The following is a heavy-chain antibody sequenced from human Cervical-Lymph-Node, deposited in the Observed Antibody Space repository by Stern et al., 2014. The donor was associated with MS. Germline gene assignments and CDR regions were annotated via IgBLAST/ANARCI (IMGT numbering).Heavy chain of an antibody. CDR1: GYYISSGYY. Sequence: QVQLQESGPGLVKPSETLSLTCTVSGYYISSGYYWGWIRQPPGKGLEWIGTIYHSGSTYYNPSLKSRVTISVDTSKNQFPLKLSSVTAADTAVYYCAREEQQLVHGNWFDPWGQGTLVTVSS. V-gene: IGHV4-38-2*02. CDR2: IYHSGST. CDR3: AREEQQLVHGNWFDP. D-gene: IGHD6-13*01. J-gene: IGHJ5*02.